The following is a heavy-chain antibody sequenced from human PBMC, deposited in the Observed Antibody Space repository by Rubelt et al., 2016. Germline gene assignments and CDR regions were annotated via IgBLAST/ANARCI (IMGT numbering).Heavy chain of an antibody. J-gene: IGHJ4*02. CDR3: ARGRAVALKYYFDY. D-gene: IGHD6-19*01. CDR2: IYYSGST. V-gene: IGHV4-34*11. CDR1: GGSFSGYY. Sequence: QVQLQQWGAGLLKPSETLSLTCAVYGGSFSGYYWSWIRQPPGKGLEWIGYIYYSGSTNYNPSLKGRVTISVDTSKNQFSLKLSSVTAADTAVYYCARGRAVALKYYFDYWGQGTLVTVSS.